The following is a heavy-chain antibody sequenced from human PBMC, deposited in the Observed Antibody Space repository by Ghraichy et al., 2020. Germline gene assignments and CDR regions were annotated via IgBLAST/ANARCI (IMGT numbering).Heavy chain of an antibody. CDR2: IYHSGST. Sequence: SQTLSLTCGVSGYSMTSDYHWGWIRQPPGKGLEWIGTIYHSGSTYYNPSLKSRVTMSIDTSKNHFSLRLSSVTAADTAVYYCASAGPPSFYSYAMDVWGQGTTITVSS. CDR3: ASAGPPSFYSYAMDV. V-gene: IGHV4-38-2*01. CDR1: GYSMTSDYH. J-gene: IGHJ6*02. D-gene: IGHD2-21*01.